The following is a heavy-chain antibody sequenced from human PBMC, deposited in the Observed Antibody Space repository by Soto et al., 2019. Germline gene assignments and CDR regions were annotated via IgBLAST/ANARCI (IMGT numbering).Heavy chain of an antibody. J-gene: IGHJ4*02. V-gene: IGHV4-34*01. Sequence: QVQLQQWGAGLLKPSETLSLTCAVYGGSFSGYYWSWIRQPPGKGMEWIGEINHSGSTNYNPSLKSRVTISVDTSKNQFSLKLSSVTAADTAVHYCARVFRVLWFGELLGEYFDYWGQGTLVTVSS. CDR3: ARVFRVLWFGELLGEYFDY. D-gene: IGHD3-10*01. CDR1: GGSFSGYY. CDR2: INHSGST.